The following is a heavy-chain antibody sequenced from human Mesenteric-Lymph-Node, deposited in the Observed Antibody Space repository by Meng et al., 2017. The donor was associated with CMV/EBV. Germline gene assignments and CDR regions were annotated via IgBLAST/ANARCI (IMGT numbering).Heavy chain of an antibody. J-gene: IGHJ5*01. V-gene: IGHV3-21*06. CDR2: ISSSSGYI. CDR3: ARDEGSSTGNWFDS. CDR1: GFAFSTYS. D-gene: IGHD2-2*01. Sequence: LSLTCAASGFAFSTYSMNWVRQAPGKGLEWVSYISSSSGYIYYADSLKGRFTISRDNAKNSLYLQMNSLRAEDTAVYYCARDEGSSTGNWFDSWGQGTLVTVSS.